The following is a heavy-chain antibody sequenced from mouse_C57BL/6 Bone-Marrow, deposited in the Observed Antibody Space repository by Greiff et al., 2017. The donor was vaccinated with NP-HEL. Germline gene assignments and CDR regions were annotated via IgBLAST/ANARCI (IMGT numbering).Heavy chain of an antibody. CDR3: ARYWDVSAWFAY. CDR2: INPNNGGT. D-gene: IGHD4-1*01. V-gene: IGHV1-26*01. CDR1: GYTFTDYY. J-gene: IGHJ3*01. Sequence: VQLQQSGPELVKPGASVKISCKASGYTFTDYYMNWVKQSHGKSLEWIGDINPNNGGTSYNQKFKGKATLTVDKSSSTAYMELRSLTSEDSAVYYCARYWDVSAWFAYWGQGTLVTVSA.